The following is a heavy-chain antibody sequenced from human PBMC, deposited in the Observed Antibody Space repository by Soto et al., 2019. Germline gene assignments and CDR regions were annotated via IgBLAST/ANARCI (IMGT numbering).Heavy chain of an antibody. CDR3: ARDRRYYYDSVTVDY. CDR2: ISAYNGNT. J-gene: IGHJ4*02. Sequence: QVQLVQSGAEVKKPGASVKVSCKASSYTFTTYGISWVRQAPGQGLEWMGWISAYNGNTNYAQKYQGRVTMTTDTSPSTAYMELRSLRSDDTAVYYCARDRRYYYDSVTVDYWGQGTLVTVSS. D-gene: IGHD3-22*01. CDR1: SYTFTTYG. V-gene: IGHV1-18*01.